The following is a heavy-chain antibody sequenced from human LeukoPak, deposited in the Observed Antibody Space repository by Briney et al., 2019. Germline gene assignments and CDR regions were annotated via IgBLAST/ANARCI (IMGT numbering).Heavy chain of an antibody. Sequence: ASVKISCKAPGYTFTSYGISWGRQAPGQGLEWMGWISAYNGNTNYAQKLQGRVTMTEDTSTDTAYMELSSLRSEDTAVYYCATDLTMIGNWGQGTLVTVSS. D-gene: IGHD3-22*01. V-gene: IGHV1-18*01. J-gene: IGHJ4*02. CDR3: ATDLTMIGN. CDR2: ISAYNGNT. CDR1: GYTFTSYG.